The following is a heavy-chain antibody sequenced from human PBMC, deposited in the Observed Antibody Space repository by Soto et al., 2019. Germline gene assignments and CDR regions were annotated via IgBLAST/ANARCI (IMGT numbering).Heavy chain of an antibody. CDR2: ISIRGDYR. CDR1: GFTFSSSG. J-gene: IGHJ3*01. CDR3: ANHGGFDF. Sequence: EGQLLQSGGGLVQPGESLRLSCAASGFTFSSSGMSWVRQAPGKGLEWVSSISIRGDYRYYADSVKGRFTISRDNSKNTLYLHMSSLTAEDTALYYCANHGGFDFWGQGTMVAVSS. D-gene: IGHD4-17*01. V-gene: IGHV3-23*01.